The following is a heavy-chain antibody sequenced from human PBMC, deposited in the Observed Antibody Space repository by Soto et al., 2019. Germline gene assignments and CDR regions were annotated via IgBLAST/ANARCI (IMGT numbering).Heavy chain of an antibody. CDR3: ARASSIAAAGTPGNRWYFHL. Sequence: QVQLVQSGAEVKKPGASVKVSCKASGYTFTSYGISWVRQAPGQGLEWMGWISAYNGNTNYAQKLQGRVTMTTHTSTSTAYMLLRSLRSDDTAVYYCARASSIAAAGTPGNRWYFHLWGRGTLVTVSS. CDR2: ISAYNGNT. CDR1: GYTFTSYG. J-gene: IGHJ2*01. D-gene: IGHD6-13*01. V-gene: IGHV1-18*01.